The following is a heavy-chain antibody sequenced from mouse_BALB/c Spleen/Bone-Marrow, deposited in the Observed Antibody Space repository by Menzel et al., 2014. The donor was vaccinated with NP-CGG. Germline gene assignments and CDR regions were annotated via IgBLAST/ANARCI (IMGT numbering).Heavy chain of an antibody. D-gene: IGHD1-2*01. Sequence: QVQLQQSGAELVRPGTSVKVSYKASGYAFTNYLIGWVKQRPGQGLEWIGVINPGSGGTNYNEKFKGKATLTADKSSSTAYMQLSSLTSDDSAVYFCARGGDYGFMDYWGQGTSVTVSS. J-gene: IGHJ4*01. V-gene: IGHV1-54*01. CDR1: GYAFTNYL. CDR3: ARGGDYGFMDY. CDR2: INPGSGGT.